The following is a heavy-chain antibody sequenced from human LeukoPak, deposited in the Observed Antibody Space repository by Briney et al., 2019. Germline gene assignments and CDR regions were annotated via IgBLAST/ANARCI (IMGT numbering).Heavy chain of an antibody. Sequence: GSLSLSCAASGFTFSSYAMRWVRPAQGQGREWVSAISSSGGSTYYTDSVTGTFTISRDNSKNTLYLQMNRLRAEAPAVYCCAKGGHYYDRGRVFDYWGQGTLVTVSS. CDR3: AKGGHYYDRGRVFDY. D-gene: IGHD3-22*01. J-gene: IGHJ4*02. V-gene: IGHV3-23*01. CDR1: GFTFSSYA. CDR2: ISSSGGST.